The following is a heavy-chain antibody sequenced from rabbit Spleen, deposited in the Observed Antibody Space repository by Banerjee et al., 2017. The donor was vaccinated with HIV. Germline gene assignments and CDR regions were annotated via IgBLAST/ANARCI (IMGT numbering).Heavy chain of an antibody. V-gene: IGHV1S40*01. CDR2: IYGGSVGSP. CDR3: ARDTGTSFSTYGMDL. CDR1: GFSFSRSYY. Sequence: QSLEETGGDLDKPEASLTLTCTASGFSFSRSYYMCWVRRAPGKGLEWIACIYGGSVGSPYYATWAKGRFTISKSSSTTVTLQMTSLTAADTATYFCARDTGTSFSTYGMDLWGQGTLVTVS. J-gene: IGHJ6*01. D-gene: IGHD8-1*01.